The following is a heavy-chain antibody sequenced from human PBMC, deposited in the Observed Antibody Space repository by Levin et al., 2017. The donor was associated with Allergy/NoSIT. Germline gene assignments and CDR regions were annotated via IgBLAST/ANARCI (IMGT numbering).Heavy chain of an antibody. Sequence: GGSLRLSCAASGFTFNNAWMNWVRQAPGKGLEWVGRIKSKTDGGTTDYAAPVKGRFTISRDDSKNTLYLQMNSLKTEDTAVYYCTTRYFDGDYPWDYWGQGTLVTVSS. D-gene: IGHD4-17*01. V-gene: IGHV3-15*01. CDR1: GFTFNNAW. CDR2: IKSKTDGGTT. J-gene: IGHJ4*02. CDR3: TTRYFDGDYPWDY.